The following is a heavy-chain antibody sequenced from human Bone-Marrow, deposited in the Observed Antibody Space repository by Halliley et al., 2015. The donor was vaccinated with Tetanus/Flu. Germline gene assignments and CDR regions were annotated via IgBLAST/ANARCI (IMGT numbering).Heavy chain of an antibody. J-gene: IGHJ4*02. CDR2: IYPVDSET. Sequence: EWMGSIYPVDSETRYSPTFQGQVTISADKSINAAYLQWSSLKASDTAMYYCARQASYDASAYDYWGQGILVTVSS. CDR3: ARQASYDASAYDY. V-gene: IGHV5-51*01. D-gene: IGHD3-22*01.